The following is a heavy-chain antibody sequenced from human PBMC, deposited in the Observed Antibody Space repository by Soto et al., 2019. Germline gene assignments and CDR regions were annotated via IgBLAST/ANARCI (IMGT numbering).Heavy chain of an antibody. CDR1: GGSISSYY. D-gene: IGHD3-9*01. V-gene: IGHV4-59*01. CDR3: ARGTGETYYDILTGRTVVDY. Sequence: PSETLSLTCTVSGGSISSYYWSWVRQPPGKGLEWIGYIYDSGSTNYNPSLKSRVTISVDTSKNQFSLRLTSVTAADTAVYYCARGTGETYYDILTGRTVVDYWGQGTLVTVSS. J-gene: IGHJ4*02. CDR2: IYDSGST.